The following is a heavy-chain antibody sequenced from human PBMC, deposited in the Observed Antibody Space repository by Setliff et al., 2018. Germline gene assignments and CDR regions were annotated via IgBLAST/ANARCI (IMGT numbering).Heavy chain of an antibody. J-gene: IGHJ4*02. CDR1: GYSISSGYY. CDR2: IYHSGST. CDR3: ARVPGGYGLPDY. Sequence: SETLSLTCAVSGYSISSGYYWGWIRQPPGKGLEWIGSIYHSGSTYYNPSLKSRVTISVDTSKNQFSLKLSSVTAADTAVYYCARVPGGYGLPDYWGQGTLVTVSS. V-gene: IGHV4-38-2*01. D-gene: IGHD4-17*01.